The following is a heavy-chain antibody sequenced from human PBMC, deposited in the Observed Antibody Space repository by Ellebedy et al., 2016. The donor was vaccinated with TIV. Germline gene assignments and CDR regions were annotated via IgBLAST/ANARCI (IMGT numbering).Heavy chain of an antibody. J-gene: IGHJ4*02. CDR3: ARSNDYGDYVG. CDR2: IYYSGST. V-gene: IGHV4-31*03. CDR1: GDSISSGGYS. Sequence: LRLXCTVSGDSISSGGYSWTWIRQHPGKGLEWIGYIYYSGSTNYNPSLKSRVTISIDKSKNQISLKLSSVIAADTAVYYCARSNDYGDYVGWGQGTLVTVSS. D-gene: IGHD4-17*01.